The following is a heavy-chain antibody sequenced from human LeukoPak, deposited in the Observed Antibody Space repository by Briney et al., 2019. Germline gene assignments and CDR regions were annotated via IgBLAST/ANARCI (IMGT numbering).Heavy chain of an antibody. V-gene: IGHV4-34*01. CDR2: INHSGST. J-gene: IGHJ4*02. D-gene: IGHD2-15*01. CDR1: GGSFSGYY. Sequence: PSETLSLTCAVYGGSFSGYYWSWIRQPPGKGLEWIGEINHSGSTNYNPSLKSRVTISVDTSKNQFSLNLNSVTAADTAVYYCARGSCSGGSCYSGGLFDFWGRGTLVTVSS. CDR3: ARGSCSGGSCYSGGLFDF.